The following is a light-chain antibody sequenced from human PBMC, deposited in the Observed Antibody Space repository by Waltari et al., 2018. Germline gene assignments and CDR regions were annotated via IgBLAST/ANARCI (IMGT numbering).Light chain of an antibody. Sequence: SYVLTQPPSVSVAPGQTARMTCGANNIGSKSVHWYQKKPGQAPVPVVHDDSDRPSGIPERFPGSNSGNTATLTITRVEAGDEADYYCQLWDKSSDPPYVFGPGTKVTVL. CDR2: DDS. V-gene: IGLV3-21*02. CDR3: QLWDKSSDPPYV. CDR1: NIGSKS. J-gene: IGLJ1*01.